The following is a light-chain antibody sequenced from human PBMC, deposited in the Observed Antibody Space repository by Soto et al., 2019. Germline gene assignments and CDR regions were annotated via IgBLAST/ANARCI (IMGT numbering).Light chain of an antibody. CDR3: QQYQHKSYPYT. CDR2: KAS. CDR1: QSIDIN. J-gene: IGKJ2*01. Sequence: DLQMTQSPSTLSASVGDRVTITCRASQSIDINLAWYQQKPGKAPNLLIYKASSLESGVPSRFSGSGSGTEFTLTISSLQPDDFATYYCQQYQHKSYPYTFGQGTKLEIK. V-gene: IGKV1-5*03.